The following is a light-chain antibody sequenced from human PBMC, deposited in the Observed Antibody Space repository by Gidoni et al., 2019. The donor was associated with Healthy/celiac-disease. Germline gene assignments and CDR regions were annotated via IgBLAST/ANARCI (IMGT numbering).Light chain of an antibody. CDR3: QQSYSTPLT. Sequence: DIQITQSPSSLSASVGDRVTITCRAIQSISSYLNWYQQKPGKAPKLLIYAASSLQSGVPSRFSGSGSGTDFTLTISSLQPEDFATYYCQQSYSTPLTFXGXTKVEIK. V-gene: IGKV1-39*01. CDR2: AAS. J-gene: IGKJ4*01. CDR1: QSISSY.